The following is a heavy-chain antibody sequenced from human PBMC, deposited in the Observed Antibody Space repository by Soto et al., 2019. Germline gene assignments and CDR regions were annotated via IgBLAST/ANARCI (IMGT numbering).Heavy chain of an antibody. J-gene: IGHJ4*02. CDR3: VKAVVAATSHSDCDS. CDR1: GSSIANNNYF. CDR2: AAFSGGT. D-gene: IGHD2-15*01. V-gene: IGHV4-39*01. Sequence: SETLSLTCTVSGSSIANNNYFLVCVRQPPGQGLEWIGSAAFSGGTYKNPSLKSRVTVSVVTSKNQFSLKLTSVTAAATAVYYCVKAVVAATSHSDCDSWGQGTLVTVSS.